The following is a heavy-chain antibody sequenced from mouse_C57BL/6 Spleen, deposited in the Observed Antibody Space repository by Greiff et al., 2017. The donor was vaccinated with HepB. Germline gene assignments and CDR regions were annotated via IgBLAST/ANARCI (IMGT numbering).Heavy chain of an antibody. J-gene: IGHJ4*01. V-gene: IGHV3-6*01. CDR1: GYSITSGYY. D-gene: IGHD2-4*01. CDR3: ARDGPYDYDGNYYAMDY. CDR2: ISYDGSN. Sequence: ESGPGLVKPSQSLSLTCSVTGYSITSGYYWNWIRQFPGNKLEWMGYISYDGSNNYNPSLKNRISITRDTSKNQFFLKLNSVTTEDTATYYCARDGPYDYDGNYYAMDYWGQGTSVTVSS.